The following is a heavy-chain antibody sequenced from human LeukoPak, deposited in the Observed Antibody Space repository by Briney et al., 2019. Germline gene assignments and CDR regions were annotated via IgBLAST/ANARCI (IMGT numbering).Heavy chain of an antibody. CDR2: INPNSGGT. CDR1: GYTLTELS. Sequence: ASVKVSCKVSGYTLTELSMHWVRQAPGKGLERMGWINPNSGGTNCAQELQGRVTMTTDTSTSTAYMELRSLKSDDTAVYYCARSLSAAASYDYWGQGTLVTVSS. CDR3: ARSLSAAASYDY. D-gene: IGHD2-2*01. J-gene: IGHJ4*02. V-gene: IGHV1-2*02.